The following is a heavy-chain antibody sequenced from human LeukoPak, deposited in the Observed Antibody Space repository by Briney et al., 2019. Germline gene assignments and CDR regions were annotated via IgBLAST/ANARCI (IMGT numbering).Heavy chain of an antibody. CDR2: IDSYAIST. J-gene: IGHJ3*02. CDR1: GYSISSGYY. Sequence: PSETLSLTCTVSGYSISSGYYWGWVRQAPGKGLVWVSRIDSYAISTTYADSVKGRFTSSRDNGKNTLYLQMNSLSVEDTAVYYCARDGGSGPSGAFDIWGQGTKVTVSS. V-gene: IGHV3-74*01. CDR3: ARDGGSGPSGAFDI. D-gene: IGHD3-10*01.